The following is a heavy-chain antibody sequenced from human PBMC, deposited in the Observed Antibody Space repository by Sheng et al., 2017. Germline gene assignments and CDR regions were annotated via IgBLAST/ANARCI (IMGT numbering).Heavy chain of an antibody. CDR1: GFTFTGYW. CDR2: INSDGTST. Sequence: EVQLVESGGGLVQPGGSLRLSCAASGFTFTGYWMHWVRQAPGKGLVWVSRINSDGTSTTYADSVKGRFTISRDNAKNTLYLQMNSLRTEDTAVYYCARGGRGGNSAFDIWGQGTMVTVSS. J-gene: IGHJ3*02. V-gene: IGHV3-74*01. D-gene: IGHD2-21*02. CDR3: ARGGRGGNSAFDI.